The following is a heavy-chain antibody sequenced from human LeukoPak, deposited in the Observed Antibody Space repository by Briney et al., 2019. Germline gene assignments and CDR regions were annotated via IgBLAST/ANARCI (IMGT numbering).Heavy chain of an antibody. V-gene: IGHV3-33*01. CDR3: ARVNRGDAFDI. CDR1: GFTFSRYG. CDR2: IWYDGRNK. J-gene: IGHJ3*02. Sequence: PGGSLRLSCAASGFTFSRYGMHWVRQAPGKGLEWVAVIWYDGRNKLYADSLKGRFTISRDNSKNTLYLQMNSLRAEDTAVYYCARVNRGDAFDIWGQGTLVTVSS. D-gene: IGHD3-16*02.